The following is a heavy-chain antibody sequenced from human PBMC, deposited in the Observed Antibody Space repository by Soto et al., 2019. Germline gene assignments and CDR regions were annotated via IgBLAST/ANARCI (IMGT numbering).Heavy chain of an antibody. V-gene: IGHV3-30*18. CDR1: GFTFDDFG. D-gene: IGHD2-15*01. Sequence: QVPLVESGGGVVQPGRSLRLSCVASGFTFDDFGIHWVRQAPGKGLEWVAVISYDGRKKYYADSVKGRLTISRDNSKKIRYMQMSALRAEDTAVYYRAKDWASRGGNCAYGMDVWGQGPAGSVSS. J-gene: IGHJ6*02. CDR2: ISYDGRKK. CDR3: AKDWASRGGNCAYGMDV.